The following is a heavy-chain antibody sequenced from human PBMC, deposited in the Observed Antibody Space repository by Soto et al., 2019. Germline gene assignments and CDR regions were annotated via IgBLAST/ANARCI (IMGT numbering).Heavy chain of an antibody. CDR2: IYYSGST. CDR3: ARQASPYYYYGMDV. V-gene: IGHV4-39*02. J-gene: IGHJ6*02. Sequence: QLQLQESGPGLVKPSETLSLTCTVSGGSISSSSYYWGWIRQPPGKGLEWIGSIYYSGSTYYNPSLKGRVTLXVXTXXTHFSLKLSSVTAADTAVYYCARQASPYYYYGMDVWGQGTTVTVSS. CDR1: GGSISSSSYY.